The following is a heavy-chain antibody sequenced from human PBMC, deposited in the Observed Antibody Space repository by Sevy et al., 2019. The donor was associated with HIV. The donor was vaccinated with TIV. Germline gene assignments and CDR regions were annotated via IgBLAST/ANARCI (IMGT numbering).Heavy chain of an antibody. V-gene: IGHV1-18*04. D-gene: IGHD6-19*01. J-gene: IGHJ4*02. CDR2: ISGYNGNT. Sequence: ASVKVSCKASGYSFSTYGISWVRQAPGQGVEWMGWISGYNGNTHYAESLQGRVTMTTDTSTSTAYMELRNLRSDDTAVYYCARVRSGWPRIWGQGTLVTVSS. CDR3: ARVRSGWPRI. CDR1: GYSFSTYG.